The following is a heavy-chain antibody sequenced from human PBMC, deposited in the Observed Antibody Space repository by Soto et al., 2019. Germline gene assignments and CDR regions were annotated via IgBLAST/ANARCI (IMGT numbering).Heavy chain of an antibody. J-gene: IGHJ6*02. CDR3: ARAYRENYFYAMEV. D-gene: IGHD1-26*01. CDR1: GGSFSNYA. V-gene: IGHV1-69*01. Sequence: QVQLVQSGAEVKMPGSSVRVSCKASGGSFSNYAISWVRQAPGQGLEWMGGIIPMFGIGNYAEKFLGRVTITADEPTNTSHMELSSLRSEDTAVYSCARAYRENYFYAMEVWGQGTTVTVSS. CDR2: IIPMFGIG.